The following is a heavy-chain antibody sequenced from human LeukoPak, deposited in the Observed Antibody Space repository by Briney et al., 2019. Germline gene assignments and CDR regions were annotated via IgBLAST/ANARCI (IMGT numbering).Heavy chain of an antibody. V-gene: IGHV3-23*01. D-gene: IGHD6-13*01. CDR2: LGISGGYT. CDR3: ARESTVGPGYSSSGLDV. Sequence: TGGSLRLSCVASGFTLSSYAMSWVRQAPGKGLQWVSSLGISGGYTWYAGSVKGRFTISRDNSKNTLYLQMNSLRAEDTAVYYCARESTVGPGYSSSGLDVWGKGTTVTISS. J-gene: IGHJ6*04. CDR1: GFTLSSYA.